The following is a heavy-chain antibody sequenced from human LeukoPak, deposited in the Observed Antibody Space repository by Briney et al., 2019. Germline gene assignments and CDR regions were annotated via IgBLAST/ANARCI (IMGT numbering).Heavy chain of an antibody. J-gene: IGHJ4*02. Sequence: GGSLRLSCAASGFTFSSYGMHWVRQAPGKGLEWVAVISYDGSNKYYADSVKGRFTISRDNSKNTLYLQMNSLRAEDTAVYYCAKISGGGAMAEFDYWGQGTLVTVSS. CDR1: GFTFSSYG. CDR2: ISYDGSNK. D-gene: IGHD5-18*01. V-gene: IGHV3-30*18. CDR3: AKISGGGAMAEFDY.